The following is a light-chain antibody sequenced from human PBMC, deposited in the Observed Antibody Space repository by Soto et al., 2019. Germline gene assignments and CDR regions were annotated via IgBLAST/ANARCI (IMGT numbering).Light chain of an antibody. CDR3: CSYVGATTYV. CDR2: EGI. CDR1: SSTVGSFNV. J-gene: IGLJ1*01. Sequence: QSALTQPASVSGSPGQSITISCTGTSSTVGSFNVVSWYQQHPGKAPKVIIYEGIKRPSGVSNRFSGSNSGSTASLTISGLQAEDEADYYCCSYVGATTYVFGTGTKV. V-gene: IGLV2-23*01.